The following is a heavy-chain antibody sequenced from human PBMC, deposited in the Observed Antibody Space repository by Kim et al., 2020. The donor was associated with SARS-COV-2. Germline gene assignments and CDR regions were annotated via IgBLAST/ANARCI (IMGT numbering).Heavy chain of an antibody. J-gene: IGHJ4*02. CDR2: IYYSGST. Sequence: SETLSLTCTVSGGSISSYYWSWIRQPPGKGLEWIGYIYYSGSTNYNPSLKSRVTISVDTSKNQFSLKLSSVTAADTAVYYCARHHATEIITIFGVVITTEYFDYWGQGTLVTVSS. D-gene: IGHD3-3*01. CDR3: ARHHATEIITIFGVVITTEYFDY. CDR1: GGSISSYY. V-gene: IGHV4-59*08.